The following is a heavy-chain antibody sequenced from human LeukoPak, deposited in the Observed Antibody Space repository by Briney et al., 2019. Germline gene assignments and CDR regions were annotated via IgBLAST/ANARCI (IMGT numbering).Heavy chain of an antibody. J-gene: IGHJ5*02. Sequence: GGSLRLSCAASGFTFSSYAMSWVRQAPGKGLEWVSVISRSGDSTYYADSVKGRFTISRDNSKNTLYLQMNSLRAEDTAVYYCAKETAGAIYDWFDPWGQGTLVTVSS. CDR2: ISRSGDST. CDR1: GFTFSSYA. D-gene: IGHD5/OR15-5a*01. V-gene: IGHV3-23*01. CDR3: AKETAGAIYDWFDP.